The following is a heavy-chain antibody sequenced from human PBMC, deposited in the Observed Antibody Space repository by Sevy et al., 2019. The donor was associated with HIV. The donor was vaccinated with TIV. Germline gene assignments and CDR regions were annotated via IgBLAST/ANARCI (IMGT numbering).Heavy chain of an antibody. D-gene: IGHD6-13*01. J-gene: IGHJ4*02. CDR1: EFTFSGYW. CDR3: VREYEVGTAAAGGAFDY. V-gene: IGHV3-7*03. Sequence: GGSLRLSCAASEFTFSGYWMNWVRQAPGKGLEWVANISQDGSEKYYVDSVKGRFTISRDNAKNSLFLQMNSLRADDTAVYYCVREYEVGTAAAGGAFDYWGQGTLVTVSS. CDR2: ISQDGSEK.